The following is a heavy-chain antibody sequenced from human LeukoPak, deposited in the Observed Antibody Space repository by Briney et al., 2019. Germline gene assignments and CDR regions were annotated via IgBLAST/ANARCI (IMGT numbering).Heavy chain of an antibody. CDR3: ARGGGLDV. J-gene: IGHJ6*02. Sequence: GGSLRLSCAASGFTFSSYVMSWVRQAPGKGLEWVSTISGSGGSTYYADSVKGRFTISRDNAKNSLYLQMSNLRAEDTAVYFCARGGGLDVWGQGATVTVSS. CDR2: ISGSGGST. D-gene: IGHD3-16*01. V-gene: IGHV3-23*01. CDR1: GFTFSSYV.